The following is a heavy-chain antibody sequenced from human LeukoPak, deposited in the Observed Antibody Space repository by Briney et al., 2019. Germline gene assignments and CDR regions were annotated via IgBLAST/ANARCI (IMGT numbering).Heavy chain of an antibody. Sequence: SETLSLTCAVSGGSISSGGYSWRWIRQPPGKGLEWIGYIYHSGSTYYNPSLKSRVTISVDRSKNQFSLKLSSVTAADTAVYYCARALDVGQGPKFDYWGQGTLVTVSS. CDR2: IYHSGST. CDR1: GGSISSGGYS. D-gene: IGHD1-1*01. CDR3: ARALDVGQGPKFDY. V-gene: IGHV4-30-2*01. J-gene: IGHJ4*02.